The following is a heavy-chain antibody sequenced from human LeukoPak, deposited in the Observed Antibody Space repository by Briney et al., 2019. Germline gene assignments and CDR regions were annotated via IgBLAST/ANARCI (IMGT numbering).Heavy chain of an antibody. CDR2: ISSSSSTI. CDR3: ARDEPTVTTGPPVGS. D-gene: IGHD4-17*01. CDR1: GFTFSSYS. Sequence: PGGSLRLSCAASGFTFSSYSMNWVRQAPGKGLEWVSYISSSSSTIYYADSVKGRFTISRDNAKNTLYLQMNSLSAEDTAVYYCARDEPTVTTGPPVGSWGQGTLVTVSS. V-gene: IGHV3-48*04. J-gene: IGHJ5*02.